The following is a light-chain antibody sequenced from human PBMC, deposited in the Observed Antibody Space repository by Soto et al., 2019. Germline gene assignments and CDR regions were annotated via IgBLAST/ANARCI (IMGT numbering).Light chain of an antibody. CDR3: SSFASSATLV. CDR2: EVS. Sequence: QSALTQPPSVSGSPGQSVTISCTGTSSYIGYHNRVSWYQQPPGTAPKLMIYEVSTRYSGVPDRFSGSKSGNTASLTISGLQAEDEADYYCSSFASSATLVFGGGTKLTVL. J-gene: IGLJ3*02. CDR1: SSYIGYHNR. V-gene: IGLV2-18*02.